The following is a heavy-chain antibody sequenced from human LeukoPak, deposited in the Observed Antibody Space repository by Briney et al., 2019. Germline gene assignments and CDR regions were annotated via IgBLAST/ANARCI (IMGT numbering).Heavy chain of an antibody. Sequence: GGSLRLSCAASGFTFSDYYMSWIRQAPGKGLEWVSYISSSGSTIYYADSVKGRFTISRDNAKNSLYLQMNTLRAEDTAVYYCARDPSYSIYYYMDVWGKGTTVTVSS. CDR2: ISSSGSTI. CDR3: ARDPSYSIYYYMDV. CDR1: GFTFSDYY. V-gene: IGHV3-11*04. J-gene: IGHJ6*03. D-gene: IGHD4-11*01.